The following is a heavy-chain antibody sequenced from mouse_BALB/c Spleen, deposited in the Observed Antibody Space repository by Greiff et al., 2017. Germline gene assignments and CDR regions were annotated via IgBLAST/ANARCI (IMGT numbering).Heavy chain of an antibody. D-gene: IGHD1-2*01. J-gene: IGHJ2*01. Sequence: EVKLMESGGDLVKPGGSLKLSCAASGFTFSSYGMSWVRQTPDKRLEWVATISSGGSYTYYPDSVKGRFTISRDNAKNTLYLQMSSLKSEDTAMYYCARHFANSFLDYWGQGTTLTVSS. CDR3: ARHFANSFLDY. V-gene: IGHV5-6*01. CDR1: GFTFSSYG. CDR2: ISSGGSYT.